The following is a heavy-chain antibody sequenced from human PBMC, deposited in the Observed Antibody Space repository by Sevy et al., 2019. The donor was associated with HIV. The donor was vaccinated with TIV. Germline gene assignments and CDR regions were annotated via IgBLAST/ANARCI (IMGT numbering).Heavy chain of an antibody. D-gene: IGHD1-26*01. CDR2: IYYHCHI. V-gene: IGHV4-59*08. Sequence: SETLSLSCTVCGGSITSLYWNWIRQPPGKGLEWIANIYYHCHINYNPSLKSRVTLSPDTSKNQFSLRLSSVTAADTAMYYCAGENAWGRGYSWGQGTLVTVSS. CDR1: GGSITSLY. J-gene: IGHJ4*02. CDR3: AGENAWGRGYS.